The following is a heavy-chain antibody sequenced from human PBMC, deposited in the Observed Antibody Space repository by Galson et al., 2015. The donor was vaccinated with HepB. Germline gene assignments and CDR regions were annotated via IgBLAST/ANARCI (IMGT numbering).Heavy chain of an antibody. CDR1: GDSISNDRW. CDR2: AYHSGGT. Sequence: TLSLTCAVSGDSISNDRWWSWVRQPPGEGLEWIGEAYHSGGTNYRPSLKGRVTISVDKSKNQFSLKLTSVTAADTAVYYCARAKEGRGYFDYWGQGTLVTVSS. V-gene: IGHV4-4*02. J-gene: IGHJ4*02. CDR3: ARAKEGRGYFDY. D-gene: IGHD3-10*01.